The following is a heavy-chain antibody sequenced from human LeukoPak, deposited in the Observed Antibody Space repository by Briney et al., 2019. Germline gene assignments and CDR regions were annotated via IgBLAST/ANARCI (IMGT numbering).Heavy chain of an antibody. J-gene: IGHJ5*02. CDR2: ISFSGST. CDR3: ARDHYHGSGTYAWFDP. V-gene: IGHV4-59*11. CDR1: RVSISNHY. D-gene: IGHD3-10*01. Sequence: SETLSLTCTVSRVSISNHYWSWIRQPPGKKLEYIGYISFSGSTNHNPSLKSRVSISLDTSKNQFSLNLKSVTAADTAVYYCARDHYHGSGTYAWFDPWGQGTLVTVSS.